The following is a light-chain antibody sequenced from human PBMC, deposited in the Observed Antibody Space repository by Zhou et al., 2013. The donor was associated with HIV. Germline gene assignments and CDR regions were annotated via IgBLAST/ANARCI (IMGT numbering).Light chain of an antibody. V-gene: IGKV2-28*01. Sequence: DVVMTQSPLSLPVTPGEPASISCRSSQSLLHSNGYNYLDWYLQKPGQSPQLLIYLGSNRASGVPDRFSGSGSGTDFTLKISRVEAEDAGVYYCMQSLQTPRTFGQGPRW. J-gene: IGKJ1*01. CDR2: LGS. CDR1: QSLLHSNGYNY. CDR3: MQSLQTPRT.